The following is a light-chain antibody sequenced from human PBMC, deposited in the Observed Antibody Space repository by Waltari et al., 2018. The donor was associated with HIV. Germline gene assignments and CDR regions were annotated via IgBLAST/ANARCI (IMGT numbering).Light chain of an antibody. Sequence: QSALTQPRSVSGSPGQSVTISCTGTSSDVGAYNYVSWYQQHPGRAPKLTIYDVSQRPSRVPDRFSGSKSGNTASLTISGLQAEDEADYYCCSYAGSYTFYVFGTGTKVTVL. J-gene: IGLJ1*01. CDR3: CSYAGSYTFYV. V-gene: IGLV2-11*01. CDR1: SSDVGAYNY. CDR2: DVS.